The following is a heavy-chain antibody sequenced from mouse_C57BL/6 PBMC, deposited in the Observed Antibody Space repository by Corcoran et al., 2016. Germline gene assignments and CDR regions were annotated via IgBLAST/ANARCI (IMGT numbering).Heavy chain of an antibody. Sequence: QVQLQQSGPELVKPGASVKISCKASGYTFTDYYINWVKQRPGQGLEWIGWIFPGSGSTYYNEKFKGKATLTVDKSSSTAYMLLSSLTSEDSAVYFCAREGYYGSSYPYAMDYWGQGTSVTVSS. V-gene: IGHV1-75*01. J-gene: IGHJ4*01. CDR3: AREGYYGSSYPYAMDY. CDR1: GYTFTDYY. D-gene: IGHD1-1*01. CDR2: IFPGSGST.